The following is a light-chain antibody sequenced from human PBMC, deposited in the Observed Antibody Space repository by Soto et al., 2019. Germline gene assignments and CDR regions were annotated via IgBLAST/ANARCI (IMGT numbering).Light chain of an antibody. J-gene: IGLJ3*02. CDR2: EVT. V-gene: IGLV2-14*01. CDR1: STDVGGYNY. CDR3: SSYTSSNSWV. Sequence: QSALAQPSSVSGSPGQSITISCTGTSTDVGGYNYVSWYQHHPGKGPKLIIYEVTNRPSGVSTRFSGSKSGNTASLTISGLQAEDEAAYYCSSYTSSNSWVFGGGTKLTVL.